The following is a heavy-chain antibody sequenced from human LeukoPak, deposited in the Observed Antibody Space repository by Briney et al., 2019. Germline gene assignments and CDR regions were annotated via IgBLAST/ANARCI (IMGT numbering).Heavy chain of an antibody. V-gene: IGHV3-11*04. CDR3: ARSLGAITNS. D-gene: IGHD1-20*01. Sequence: GGSLRLSCAASGFTFSDNYMSWIRQAPGKGLEWVSYISSSGNTTYNADSVKGRFSITRDNAKNSLYLQMNSLRAEDTAVYYCARSLGAITNSWGQGTLVTVSS. CDR2: ISSSGNTT. J-gene: IGHJ4*02. CDR1: GFTFSDNY.